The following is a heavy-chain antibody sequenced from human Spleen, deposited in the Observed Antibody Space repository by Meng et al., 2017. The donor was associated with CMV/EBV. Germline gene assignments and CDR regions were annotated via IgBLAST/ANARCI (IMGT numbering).Heavy chain of an antibody. D-gene: IGHD4-17*01. CDR1: GYTFTSYY. V-gene: IGHV1-46*01. CDR3: ARGGYGDDYYYYGMDV. J-gene: IGHJ6*02. Sequence: ASVKVSCKASGYTFTSYYMHWVRQAPGQGLEWMGIINPSGGSTSYAQKFQGRVTMTRDTSTSTVYMELSSLRSEDTAVYYCARGGYGDDYYYYGMDVWGQGTTVTVSS. CDR2: INPSGGST.